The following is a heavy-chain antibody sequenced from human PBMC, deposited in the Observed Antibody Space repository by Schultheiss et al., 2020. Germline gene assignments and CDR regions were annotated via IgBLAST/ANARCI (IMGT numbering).Heavy chain of an antibody. J-gene: IGHJ5*02. V-gene: IGHV3-23*01. D-gene: IGHD3-16*01. CDR1: GFTFGTYA. Sequence: SCKASGFTFGTYAMNWVRQAPGKGLEWVSGISGNGGTTYYADSVKGRFAISRDNSKNTFYLQMNSLRAEDTALYYCARASRLGAVTNTWFDPWGQGTRVTVSS. CDR2: ISGNGGTT. CDR3: ARASRLGAVTNTWFDP.